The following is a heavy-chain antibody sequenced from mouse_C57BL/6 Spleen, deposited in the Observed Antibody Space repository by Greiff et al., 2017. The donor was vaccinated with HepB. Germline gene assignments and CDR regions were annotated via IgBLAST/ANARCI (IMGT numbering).Heavy chain of an antibody. CDR2: ISDGGSYT. Sequence: EVMLVESGGGLVKPGGSLKLSCAASGFTFSSYAMSWVRQTPEKRLEWVATISDGGSYTYYPDNVKGRFTISRDNAKNNLYLQMSHLKSADTAMYYCARDLETDYGSSLAWFAYWGQGTLVTVSA. D-gene: IGHD1-1*01. CDR1: GFTFSSYA. J-gene: IGHJ3*01. V-gene: IGHV5-4*01. CDR3: ARDLETDYGSSLAWFAY.